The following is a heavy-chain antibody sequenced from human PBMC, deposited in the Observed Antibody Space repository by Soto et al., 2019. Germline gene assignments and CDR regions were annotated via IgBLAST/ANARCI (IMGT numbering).Heavy chain of an antibody. CDR2: IHYSGST. CDR3: TRHESNGNVWRLDY. D-gene: IGHD2-8*01. J-gene: IGHJ4*02. CDR1: GDSIGTTHYY. Sequence: PSETLSLTGTVSGDSIGTTHYYWAWIRQYPGKGLEWIGNIHYSGSTYYMPSLRSRVTLSVDTSKNQFSLRLTSVTAEDTAVYYCTRHESNGNVWRLDYWGKGIMVTVSS. V-gene: IGHV4-39*01.